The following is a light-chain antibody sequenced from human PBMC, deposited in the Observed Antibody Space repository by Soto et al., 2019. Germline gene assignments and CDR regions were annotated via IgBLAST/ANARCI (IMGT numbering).Light chain of an antibody. CDR2: EAS. CDR1: HDISTY. J-gene: IGKJ1*01. Sequence: DIQLTQSPSLLSASVGDRVTITCRASHDISTYLAWYQQKPGKAPKLMIYEASTLQSEVPSRFSGSGSGTDFTLTISCLQSEDFATYYCQQYYSYPWTFGQGTKVDIK. CDR3: QQYYSYPWT. V-gene: IGKV1-9*01.